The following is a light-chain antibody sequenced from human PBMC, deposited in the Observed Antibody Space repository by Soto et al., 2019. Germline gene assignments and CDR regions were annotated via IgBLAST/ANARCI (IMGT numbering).Light chain of an antibody. Sequence: QCALTQPASVSGSPGQSIIISCTGTSSDVGSYNLVSWYQQHPGEAPKLMIYDVSKRPSGVSNRFSGSKSGNTASLTISGLQAVDEADYYCCSCAGSPTYVFGTGTKVTVL. J-gene: IGLJ1*01. CDR1: SSDVGSYNL. V-gene: IGLV2-23*02. CDR3: CSCAGSPTYV. CDR2: DVS.